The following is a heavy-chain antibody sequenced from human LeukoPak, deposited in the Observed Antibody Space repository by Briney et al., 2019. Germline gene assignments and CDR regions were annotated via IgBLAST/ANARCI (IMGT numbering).Heavy chain of an antibody. Sequence: GGSLRLSCAASGFTFSNGWMSWVRQAPRKGLEWVGQIKTESDGATTDYAAPVKGRFTISRDDSKNTLFLQMNSLKTEDTAVYYCTESYSSAWPFDFWGQGTLVTVSS. V-gene: IGHV3-15*01. CDR1: GFTFSNGW. J-gene: IGHJ4*02. D-gene: IGHD6-19*01. CDR2: IKTESDGATT. CDR3: TESYSSAWPFDF.